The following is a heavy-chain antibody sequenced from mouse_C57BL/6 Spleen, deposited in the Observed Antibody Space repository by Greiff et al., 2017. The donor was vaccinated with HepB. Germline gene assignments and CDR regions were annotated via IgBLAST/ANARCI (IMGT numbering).Heavy chain of an antibody. CDR1: GFTFSDYY. CDR3: ARDHHYYGSSLHFDY. V-gene: IGHV5-16*01. CDR2: INYDGSST. J-gene: IGHJ2*01. Sequence: EVKLMESEGGLVQPGSSMKLSCTASGFTFSDYYMAWVRQVPEKGLEWVANINYDGSSTYYLDSLKSRFIISRDNAKNILYLQMSSLKSEDTATYYCARDHHYYGSSLHFDYWGQGTTLTVSS. D-gene: IGHD1-1*01.